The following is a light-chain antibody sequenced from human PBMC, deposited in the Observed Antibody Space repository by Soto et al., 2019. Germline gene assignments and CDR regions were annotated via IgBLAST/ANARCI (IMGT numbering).Light chain of an antibody. CDR3: QAYDSSLSGSSE. CDR2: GNS. CDR1: SSNIGEGYD. J-gene: IGLJ1*01. Sequence: QSVLTQPPSGSGAPGQRVTISCTGSSSNIGEGYDVHWYQQLPGTAPKLLIYGNSNRPSGDHDRFSGSKSGTSASMALTGIQAEDEADYYCQAYDSSLSGSSEFGTGTKLTVL. V-gene: IGLV1-40*01.